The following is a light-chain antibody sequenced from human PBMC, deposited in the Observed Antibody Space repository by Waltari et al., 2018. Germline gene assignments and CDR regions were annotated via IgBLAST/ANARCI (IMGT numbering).Light chain of an antibody. CDR2: GNS. J-gene: IGLJ2*01. CDR3: QSYDSSLSGPV. V-gene: IGLV1-40*01. CDR1: SSNIGAGYD. Sequence: QSVLTQPPSVSGAPGQRVTISCTGSSSNIGAGYDVHWYQHLPGIAPKLLMYGNSYRPSGVPDRFSGSKSGTSASLAITGLQAEDEADYYCQSYDSSLSGPVFGGGTKLTVL.